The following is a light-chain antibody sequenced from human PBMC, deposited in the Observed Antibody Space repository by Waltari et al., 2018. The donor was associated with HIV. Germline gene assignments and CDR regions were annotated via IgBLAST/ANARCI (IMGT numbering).Light chain of an antibody. V-gene: IGKV1-9*01. Sequence: DIRLTQSPSSLSASVGDRVTITCRASQGISSYLAWYQQEPGKVPKLLIYAASTLQSGVPSRFSGSGSGTEFTLTISSLQPEDFATYYCQQLSSYPLTFGGGTKVEIK. CDR1: QGISSY. CDR3: QQLSSYPLT. CDR2: AAS. J-gene: IGKJ4*01.